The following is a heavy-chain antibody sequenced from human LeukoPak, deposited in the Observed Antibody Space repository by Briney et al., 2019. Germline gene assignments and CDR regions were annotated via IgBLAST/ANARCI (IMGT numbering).Heavy chain of an antibody. CDR2: MNPNSGNT. CDR1: GYTFTGYY. V-gene: IGHV1-8*02. D-gene: IGHD3-9*01. Sequence: ASVKVSCKASGYTFTGYYMHWVRQATGQGLEWMGWMNPNSGNTGYAQKFQGRVTMARNTSISTAYMELSSLRSEDTAVYYCARAGPTGYHDYWGQGTLVTVSS. J-gene: IGHJ4*02. CDR3: ARAGPTGYHDY.